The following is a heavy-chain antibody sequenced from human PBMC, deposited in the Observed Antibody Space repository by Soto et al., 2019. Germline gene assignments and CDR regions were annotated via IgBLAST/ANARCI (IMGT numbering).Heavy chain of an antibody. CDR3: AKADYSYSWAPGDY. D-gene: IGHD6-13*01. CDR2: ISGSGDTT. CDR1: RLTFSSYA. J-gene: IGHJ4*02. Sequence: EVQVLESGGVLIQPGGSLRLSCVISRLTFSSYALNWVRQAPGEGLEWVSSISGSGDTTYYADSVKGRFTISRDNSKNTLYLQMNSLRVEDTALYYCAKADYSYSWAPGDYWGQGTLVTVSS. V-gene: IGHV3-23*01.